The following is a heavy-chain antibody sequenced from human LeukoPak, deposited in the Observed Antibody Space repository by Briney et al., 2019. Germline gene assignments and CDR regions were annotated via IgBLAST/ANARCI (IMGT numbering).Heavy chain of an antibody. J-gene: IGHJ6*04. Sequence: GGSLRLSCAASGFTFSSYAMSWVRQAPGKGLEWVSAISGSGGSTYYADSVKGRFTISRDNAKNTLYLQMNSLRAEDTAVYYCATHGGIRYFDWPYYYYGMDVWGKGTTVTVSS. CDR2: ISGSGGST. CDR1: GFTFSSYA. D-gene: IGHD3-9*01. V-gene: IGHV3-23*01. CDR3: ATHGGIRYFDWPYYYYGMDV.